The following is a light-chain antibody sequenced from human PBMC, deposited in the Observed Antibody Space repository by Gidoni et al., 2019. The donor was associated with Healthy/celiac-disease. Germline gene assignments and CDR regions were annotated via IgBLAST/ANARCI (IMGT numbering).Light chain of an antibody. J-gene: IGKJ1*01. CDR2: GAS. CDR3: QQYGSSPRT. Sequence: EIVLTQSPGTLPLSPGERATLSCRASQSVSSSYLAWYQQKPGQDPRLLIYGASSKATGIPDRFSGSGSGTDFTLTISRLEPEDFAVYYCQQYGSSPRTFGQGTKVEIK. V-gene: IGKV3-20*01. CDR1: QSVSSSY.